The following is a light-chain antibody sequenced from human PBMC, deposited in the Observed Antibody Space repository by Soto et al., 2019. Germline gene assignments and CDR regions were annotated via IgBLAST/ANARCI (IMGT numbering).Light chain of an antibody. CDR2: GAS. CDR3: QQYGSSPPT. Sequence: EIVLAQSPGIVSLSPGERTTLSCRASQSVSRYLAWYQQKPGQGPRLLIYGASSRATGTPDRFSGSGSGTDFTLTINRLEPEDFALYYCQQYGSSPPTFGQGTKVDIK. J-gene: IGKJ1*01. CDR1: QSVSRY. V-gene: IGKV3-20*01.